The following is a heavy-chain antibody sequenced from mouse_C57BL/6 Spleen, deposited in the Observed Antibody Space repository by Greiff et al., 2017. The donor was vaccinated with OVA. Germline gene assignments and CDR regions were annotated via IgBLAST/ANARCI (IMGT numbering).Heavy chain of an antibody. CDR3: ARGDYGNYVAWFAY. D-gene: IGHD2-1*01. CDR2: INPSNGGT. Sequence: QVQLQQPGTDLVKPGASVKLSCKASGYTFTSYWMHWVKQRPGQGLEWIGNINPSNGGTNYNEKFKSKATLTVYKSSSTAYMQLSSLTSEDSAVYYCARGDYGNYVAWFAYWGQGTLVTVSA. V-gene: IGHV1-53*01. J-gene: IGHJ3*01. CDR1: GYTFTSYW.